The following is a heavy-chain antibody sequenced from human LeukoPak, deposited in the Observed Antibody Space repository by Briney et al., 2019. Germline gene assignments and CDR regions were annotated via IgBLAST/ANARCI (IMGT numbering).Heavy chain of an antibody. V-gene: IGHV4-39*02. J-gene: IGHJ4*02. CDR1: GGSISSNTYS. CDR3: ARDTRYSYGPFDY. CDR2: IYGGST. Sequence: SETLSLTCTVSGGSISSNTYSWGWIRQPPGKGLEWIGSIYGGSTYYNPSLKSRVTISVDTSKNQFSLKLSSVTAADTAVYYCARDTRYSYGPFDYWGQGTLVTVSS. D-gene: IGHD5-18*01.